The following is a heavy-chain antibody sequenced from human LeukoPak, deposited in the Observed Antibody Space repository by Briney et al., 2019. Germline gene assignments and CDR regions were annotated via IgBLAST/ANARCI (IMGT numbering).Heavy chain of an antibody. CDR2: IYSGGST. CDR1: GFTVSSNY. V-gene: IGHV3-66*01. Sequence: GGSLRLSCAASGFTVSSNYMSWVRQAPGKGLEWVSVIYSGGSTYYADSVKGRFTISRDNSKNTLYLQMNSLRAEDTAVYYCARGDYYGSGSFHYWGQGILVTVSS. CDR3: ARGDYYGSGSFHY. D-gene: IGHD3-10*01. J-gene: IGHJ4*02.